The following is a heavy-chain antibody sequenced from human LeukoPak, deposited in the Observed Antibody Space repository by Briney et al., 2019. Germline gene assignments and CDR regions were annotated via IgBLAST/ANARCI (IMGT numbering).Heavy chain of an antibody. D-gene: IGHD2-2*02. CDR1: GGSISSSSYY. CDR3: ARLVAIRTNYFDP. J-gene: IGHJ5*02. Sequence: PSETLSLTCTVSGGSISSSSYYWNWIRQPPGKGLEWIGSIYDSGSIYYNPSLRSRVTISVDTSKNQFSLKMSSLSAADTAVYYCARLVAIRTNYFDPWGQGTLVTVSS. V-gene: IGHV4-39*01. CDR2: IYDSGSI.